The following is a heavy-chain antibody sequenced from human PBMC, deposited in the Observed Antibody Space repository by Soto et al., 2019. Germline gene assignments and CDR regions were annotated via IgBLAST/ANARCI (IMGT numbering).Heavy chain of an antibody. CDR1: GFTFSSYA. CDR3: AREGYSSGWSQASFDY. D-gene: IGHD6-19*01. CDR2: ISYDGSNK. V-gene: IGHV3-30-3*01. J-gene: IGHJ4*01. Sequence: GGSPRLSCAASGFTFSSYAMHWFRQAPGKGLEWVAVISYDGSNKYYADSVKGRFTISRDNSKNTLYLQMNSLRAEDTAVYYCAREGYSSGWSQASFDYWGQGTLVTVSS.